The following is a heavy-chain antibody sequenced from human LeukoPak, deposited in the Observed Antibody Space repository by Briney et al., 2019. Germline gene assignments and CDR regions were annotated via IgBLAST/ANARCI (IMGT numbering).Heavy chain of an antibody. CDR1: GFTFSTYW. CDR2: INSDGSST. Sequence: GGSLRLSCAASGFTFSTYWVHWVRQAPGTGLVWVSLINSDGSSTNYADSVKGRFTISRDNAKNTLYLQMNSLRAEDTAVYYCATDVPAVTIFGYWGQGTLVTVSS. D-gene: IGHD2-2*01. CDR3: ATDVPAVTIFGY. J-gene: IGHJ4*02. V-gene: IGHV3-74*01.